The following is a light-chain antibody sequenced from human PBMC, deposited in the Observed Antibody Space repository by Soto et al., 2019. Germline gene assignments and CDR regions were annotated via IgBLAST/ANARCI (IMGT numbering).Light chain of an antibody. J-gene: IGKJ4*01. Sequence: ENVLTQSPCTLSLSPGERATLSCRASQTVSSNSLAWYQQKPGQAPRLLIYGASTRATGVPTRISGSGSGTEFTLTISSLQSEDFAVYYCQQYNSWPLTCGGGTKVDIK. CDR2: GAS. CDR3: QQYNSWPLT. V-gene: IGKV3D-15*01. CDR1: QTVSSN.